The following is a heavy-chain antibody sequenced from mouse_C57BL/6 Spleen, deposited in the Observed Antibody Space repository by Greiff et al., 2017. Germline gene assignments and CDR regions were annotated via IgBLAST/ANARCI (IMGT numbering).Heavy chain of an antibody. V-gene: IGHV5-6*01. Sequence: EVHLVESGGDLVKPGGSLKLSCAASGFTFSSYGMSWVRQTPDKRLEWVATISSGGSYTYYPDSVKGRFPISRYNAKNTLDLQMSSLKSEDTAMYYCARHEDYDDSFYAMDYWGQGTSVTVSS. D-gene: IGHD2-4*01. CDR3: ARHEDYDDSFYAMDY. CDR1: GFTFSSYG. CDR2: ISSGGSYT. J-gene: IGHJ4*01.